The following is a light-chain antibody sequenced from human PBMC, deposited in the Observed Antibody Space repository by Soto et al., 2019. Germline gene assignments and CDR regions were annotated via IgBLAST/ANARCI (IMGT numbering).Light chain of an antibody. CDR1: SSDVGGYDF. CDR2: DVS. J-gene: IGLJ1*01. Sequence: SVLTQPASVSGSPGQSITISCTGTSSDVGGYDFVSWYQQHPGKAPKVMIYDVSNRPSGVSNRFSGSKSGNTASLTISGLQAEDEADYYCCSYTSSDTYVFGTGTKVTVL. CDR3: CSYTSSDTYV. V-gene: IGLV2-14*01.